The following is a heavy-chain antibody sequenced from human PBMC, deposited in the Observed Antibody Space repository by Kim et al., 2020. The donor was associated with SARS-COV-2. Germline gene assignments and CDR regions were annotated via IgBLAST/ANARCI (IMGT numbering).Heavy chain of an antibody. D-gene: IGHD6-19*01. J-gene: IGHJ4*02. CDR3: ARRQFTSGWYYFDY. Sequence: ADSVKGRFTITRDNAKNTLYLQMNSLRAEDTAVYYCARRQFTSGWYYFDYWGQGTLVTVSS. V-gene: IGHV3-74*01.